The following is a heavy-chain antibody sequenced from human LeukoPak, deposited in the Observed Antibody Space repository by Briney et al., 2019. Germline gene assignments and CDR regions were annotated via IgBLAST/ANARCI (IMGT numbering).Heavy chain of an antibody. CDR1: GLTVTSNY. D-gene: IGHD3-10*01. CDR2: IYSGGSGGGT. Sequence: GGSLRLSCAASGLTVTSNYMTWVRQAPGKGLEWVSVIYSGGSGGGTYYADSVKGRFTISRDNSKNTLYLQMNSLRVEDTAVYYCTRVRGPNWFDPWGQGTLVTVSS. J-gene: IGHJ5*02. CDR3: TRVRGPNWFDP. V-gene: IGHV3-66*01.